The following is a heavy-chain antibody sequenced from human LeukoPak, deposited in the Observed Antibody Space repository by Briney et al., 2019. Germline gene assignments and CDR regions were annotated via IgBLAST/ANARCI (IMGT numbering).Heavy chain of an antibody. J-gene: IGHJ6*03. CDR3: ASGNYDFWSGYYFFRYYYMDV. CDR2: IYASGNA. Sequence: SETLSLTCTVSGASISSYYWYWIRQAAGKGLEWIGRIYASGNANYNPSLKSRVAMSVDTSKNQFSLKLSSVTAADTAVYYCASGNYDFWSGYYFFRYYYMDVWGKGTTVTVSS. D-gene: IGHD3-3*01. CDR1: GASISSYY. V-gene: IGHV4-4*07.